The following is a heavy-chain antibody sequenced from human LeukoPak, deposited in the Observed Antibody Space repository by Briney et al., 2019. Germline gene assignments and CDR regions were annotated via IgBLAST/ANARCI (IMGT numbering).Heavy chain of an antibody. Sequence: GGSLRLSCAASGFTFSSYTMNWVRQAPGKGLEWVSHIGTSSSTIYYADSVKGRFTISRDNAKNSLYLQMNSLRAEDTAIYYCARGGDYWGQGTLVTVSS. V-gene: IGHV3-48*01. CDR2: IGTSSSTI. CDR1: GFTFSSYT. J-gene: IGHJ4*02. CDR3: ARGGDY.